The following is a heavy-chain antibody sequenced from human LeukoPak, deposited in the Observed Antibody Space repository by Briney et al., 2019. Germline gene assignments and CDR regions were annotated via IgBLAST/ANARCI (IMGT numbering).Heavy chain of an antibody. CDR2: IRSKANTYAT. CDR3: TRGWGSSGWYDDAFDI. Sequence: GRSLRLSCAASGVTFSGSAMHWVRQAPGEGLEWVGRIRSKANTYATAYAASVKGRFTISRDDSKNTAYLQMNSLKAEDTAVYYCTRGWGSSGWYDDAFDIWGQGTMVTVSS. D-gene: IGHD6-19*01. V-gene: IGHV3-73*01. CDR1: GVTFSGSA. J-gene: IGHJ3*02.